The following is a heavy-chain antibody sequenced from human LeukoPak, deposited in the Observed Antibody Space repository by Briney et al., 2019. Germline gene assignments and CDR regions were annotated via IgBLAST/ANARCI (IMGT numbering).Heavy chain of an antibody. CDR1: GGSISSYY. CDR3: AAQVVPAAIQSWFDP. Sequence: KPSETLSLTCTVSGGSISSYYWSWIRQPPGKGLGWIGYIYYSGSTNYNPSLKSRVTISVDTSKNQFSLKLSSVTAADTAVYYCAAQVVPAAIQSWFDPWGQGTLVTVSS. D-gene: IGHD2-2*02. V-gene: IGHV4-59*01. CDR2: IYYSGST. J-gene: IGHJ5*02.